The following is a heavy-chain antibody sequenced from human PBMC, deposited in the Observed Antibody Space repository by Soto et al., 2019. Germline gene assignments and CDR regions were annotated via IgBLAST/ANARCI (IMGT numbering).Heavy chain of an antibody. Sequence: GGSLRLSCAASGFTFSSYAMSWVRQAPGKGLEWVSAISGSGGSTYYADSVKGRFTISRDNSKNTLYLQMNSLRAEDTAVYYCSPLDLKLRYFRGLHPPYDLDVWGQGTTVTVSS. J-gene: IGHJ6*02. CDR1: GFTFSSYA. CDR2: ISGSGGST. D-gene: IGHD3-9*01. V-gene: IGHV3-23*01. CDR3: SPLDLKLRYFRGLHPPYDLDV.